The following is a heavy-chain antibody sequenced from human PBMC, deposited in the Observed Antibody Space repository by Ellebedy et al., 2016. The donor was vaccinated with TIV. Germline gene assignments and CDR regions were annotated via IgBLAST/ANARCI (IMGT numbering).Heavy chain of an antibody. CDR3: ARDSYYYGSGSYLFFDY. D-gene: IGHD3-10*01. CDR1: GGSISSSNW. J-gene: IGHJ4*02. Sequence: MPSETLSLTCAVSGGSISSSNWWSWVRQPPGKGLEWIGEIYHSGSTNYNPSLKSRVTISLDKSKNQFSLKVTSVTAADTAVYYCARDSYYYGSGSYLFFDYWGQGTLVTVSS. V-gene: IGHV4-4*02. CDR2: IYHSGST.